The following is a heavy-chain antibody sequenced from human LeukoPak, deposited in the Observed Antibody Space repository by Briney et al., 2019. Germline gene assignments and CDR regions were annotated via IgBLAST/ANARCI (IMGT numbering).Heavy chain of an antibody. D-gene: IGHD2-2*01. V-gene: IGHV3-48*03. J-gene: IGHJ4*02. CDR1: GFTFSSYE. Sequence: GGSLRLSCAASGFTFSSYEMNWVRQAPGKGLEWVSYISSSGSTIYYAGSVKGRFTISRDNAKNSLYLQMNSLRAEDTAVYYCARARNCSSTSCPDYWGQGTLVTVSS. CDR3: ARARNCSSTSCPDY. CDR2: ISSSGSTI.